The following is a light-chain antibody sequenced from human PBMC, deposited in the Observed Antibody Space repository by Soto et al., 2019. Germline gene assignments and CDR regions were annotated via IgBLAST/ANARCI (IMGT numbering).Light chain of an antibody. CDR1: SSNIGGNS. V-gene: IGLV1-51*01. J-gene: IGLJ1*01. CDR3: GSWDSSLSAYV. Sequence: QSVVTQPPSASGTPGQGVTISCSGSSSNIGGNSVSWYQQLPGTAPKLLIYDDNKRPSGIPDRFSGSKSGTSATLGITGFQTGDEADYYCGSWDSSLSAYVFGTGTKVTVL. CDR2: DDN.